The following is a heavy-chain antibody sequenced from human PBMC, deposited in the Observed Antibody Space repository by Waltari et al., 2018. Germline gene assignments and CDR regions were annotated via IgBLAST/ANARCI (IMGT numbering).Heavy chain of an antibody. D-gene: IGHD1-20*01. J-gene: IGHJ4*02. CDR3: ARLTVVSNNDY. V-gene: IGHV3-74*01. Sequence: EVQLVESGGGLVQPGGSLRLSCAASGFTFSSYWMHWVRQAPGKGLVWVSCINGDGTTTKYADSVKGRFTISRDNAKNTLYLQMNSLRAEDTAVYYCARLTVVSNNDYWGQGTLLTVSS. CDR1: GFTFSSYW. CDR2: INGDGTTT.